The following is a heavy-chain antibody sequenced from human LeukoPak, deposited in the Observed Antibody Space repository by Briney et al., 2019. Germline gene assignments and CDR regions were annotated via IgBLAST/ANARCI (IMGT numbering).Heavy chain of an antibody. Sequence: TSETLSLTCTVSGGTISGSYSYWGWIRQPPGKGLEWIGNIYYSGNTYYSPSLTSRVTLSVDTSENQFSPKLSSVTAADTAVYYCARAHSIASYYYGVDVWGQGTTVTVSS. CDR2: IYYSGNT. CDR1: GGTISGSYSY. CDR3: ARAHSIASYYYGVDV. D-gene: IGHD2/OR15-2a*01. J-gene: IGHJ6*02. V-gene: IGHV4-39*07.